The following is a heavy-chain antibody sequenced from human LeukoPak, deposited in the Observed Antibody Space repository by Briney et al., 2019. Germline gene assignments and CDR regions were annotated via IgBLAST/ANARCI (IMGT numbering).Heavy chain of an antibody. J-gene: IGHJ6*03. Sequence: SETLSLTCTVSGGSISSSSYYWGWIRQPPGKGLEWIGSIYYSGSTNYNPSLKSRVTISVDTSKNQFSLKLSSVTAADTAVYYCARDLPILDYMDVWGKGTTVTVSS. V-gene: IGHV4-39*07. CDR2: IYYSGST. CDR3: ARDLPILDYMDV. D-gene: IGHD2-21*01. CDR1: GGSISSSSYY.